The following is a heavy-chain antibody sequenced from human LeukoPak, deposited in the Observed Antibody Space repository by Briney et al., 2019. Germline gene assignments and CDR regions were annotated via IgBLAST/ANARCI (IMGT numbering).Heavy chain of an antibody. V-gene: IGHV4-34*01. CDR3: ARGRNLYSGSYLNY. D-gene: IGHD1-26*01. J-gene: IGHJ4*02. CDR1: GGSFSGYY. CDR2: INHSGST. Sequence: SETLSLTCAVYGGSFSGYYWSWIRQPPGKGLEWIGEINHSGSTNYNPSLKSRVTISVDTSKNQFSLKLSSVTAADTAVYYCARGRNLYSGSYLNYWGQGTLVTVSS.